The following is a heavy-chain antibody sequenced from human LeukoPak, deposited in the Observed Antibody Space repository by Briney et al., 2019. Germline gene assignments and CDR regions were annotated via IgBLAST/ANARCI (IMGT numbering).Heavy chain of an antibody. CDR3: ARGSRYGSGGHFDY. V-gene: IGHV3-11*01. CDR1: GFTFSDYY. J-gene: IGHJ4*02. D-gene: IGHD3-10*01. Sequence: PGGSLRLSCAASGFTFSDYYMSWIRQAPGKGLECVSYIGSSSVTIYYADSVKGRFTISRDDAKNSLSLQMNSLRAEDTAVYYCARGSRYGSGGHFDYWGQGTLVTVSS. CDR2: IGSSSVTI.